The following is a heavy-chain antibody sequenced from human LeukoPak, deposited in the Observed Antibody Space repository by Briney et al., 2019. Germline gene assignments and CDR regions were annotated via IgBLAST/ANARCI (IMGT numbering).Heavy chain of an antibody. Sequence: GESLKISCKGSGYSFTTYWIGWVRPMPGKGLEWMGIIYPGDSDTRYSPSFQGQVTISADKSISTAYLQWSSLRASDTAIYYCARVLGYCNGGSCYPGAYWGQGTLVTVSS. CDR3: ARVLGYCNGGSCYPGAY. CDR1: GYSFTTYW. J-gene: IGHJ4*02. D-gene: IGHD2-15*01. V-gene: IGHV5-51*01. CDR2: IYPGDSDT.